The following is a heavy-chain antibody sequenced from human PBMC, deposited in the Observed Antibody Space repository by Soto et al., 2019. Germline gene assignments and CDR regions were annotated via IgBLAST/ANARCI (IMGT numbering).Heavy chain of an antibody. Sequence: HPGGSLRLSCVASGFTFSSYGMHWVRQAPGKGLEWVAFIWYDGRNENYTDSVKGRFSISRDNSKNTLFLQMDSLRVDDTAVYYCARGTATDGLDSWGQGTLVTVS. CDR1: GFTFSSYG. V-gene: IGHV3-33*01. D-gene: IGHD2-21*02. CDR2: IWYDGRNE. J-gene: IGHJ5*01. CDR3: ARGTATDGLDS.